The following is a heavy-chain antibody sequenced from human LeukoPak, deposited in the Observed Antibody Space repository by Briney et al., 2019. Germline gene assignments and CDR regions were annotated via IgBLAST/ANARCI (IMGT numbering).Heavy chain of an antibody. J-gene: IGHJ5*02. Sequence: GGSLRLSCAASGFTFSSYAMSWVLQAPGKGLEWVSAISGSGDSAYYADSVKGRFTISRDNSKNTLYLQMNSLRAEDTAVYYCAKDLDGTVTNWSDPWGQGTLVTVSS. CDR3: AKDLDGTVTNWSDP. CDR1: GFTFSSYA. V-gene: IGHV3-23*01. CDR2: ISGSGDSA. D-gene: IGHD4-11*01.